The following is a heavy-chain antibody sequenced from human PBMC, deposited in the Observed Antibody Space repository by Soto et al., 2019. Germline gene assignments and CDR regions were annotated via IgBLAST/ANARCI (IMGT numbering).Heavy chain of an antibody. D-gene: IGHD3-16*01. CDR2: INVYNGNT. CDR3: ARTIDYGANSDPDY. J-gene: IGHJ4*02. CDR1: GYTFTNYF. V-gene: IGHV1-18*04. Sequence: ASVKVSCKASGYTFTNYFMHWVLQAPGQGPEWMGWINVYNGNTNYAQKVQDRVTMTTDTYTSTAYMEMRSLRSDDTAVYYCARTIDYGANSDPDYWGQGTLVTVSS.